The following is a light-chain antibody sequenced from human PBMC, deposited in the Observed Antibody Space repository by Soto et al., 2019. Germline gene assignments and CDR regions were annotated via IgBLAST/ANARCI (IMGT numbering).Light chain of an antibody. V-gene: IGKV3-20*01. CDR2: GAS. Sequence: EIVLTQSPGTLSLSPGERATLSCRASQRVSSSYLAWYQQKPGQAPRLLIYGASTRATGIPDRFSGSGSGTDFAHTISRLEPEDFAVYFCQRYGSSPPFTFGQGTKV. CDR1: QRVSSSY. CDR3: QRYGSSPPFT. J-gene: IGKJ2*01.